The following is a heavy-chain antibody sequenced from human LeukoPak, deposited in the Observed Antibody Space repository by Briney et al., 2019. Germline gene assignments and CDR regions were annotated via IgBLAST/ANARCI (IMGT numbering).Heavy chain of an antibody. CDR2: IYYSGST. CDR1: GASITSSSYY. V-gene: IGHV4-39*07. J-gene: IGHJ4*02. Sequence: SETLSLTCTVSGASITSSSYYWGRLRQPPGKGLEWIGSIYYSGSTYYNPSLKSRVTISIDTSKNQFSLRMSSVTAADTAVYYCARGAPGYWGQGTLVTVSS. CDR3: ARGAPGY.